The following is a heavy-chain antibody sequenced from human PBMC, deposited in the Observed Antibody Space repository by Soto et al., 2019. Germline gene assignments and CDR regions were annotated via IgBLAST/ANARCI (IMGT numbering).Heavy chain of an antibody. J-gene: IGHJ4*02. CDR2: SFYTGST. CDR1: GGSVNSGSYY. Sequence: QVQLQESGPGLVKPSETLSLTCTVSGGSVNSGSYYWSWIRRPPCRGLECMGYSFYTGSTNSNPSLKSRGPMSVDTSKNQYSLKLSSVTAADTAVYYCAREHSSGCGFEYWGQGTLVTVSS. CDR3: AREHSSGCGFEY. V-gene: IGHV4-61*01. D-gene: IGHD6-19*01.